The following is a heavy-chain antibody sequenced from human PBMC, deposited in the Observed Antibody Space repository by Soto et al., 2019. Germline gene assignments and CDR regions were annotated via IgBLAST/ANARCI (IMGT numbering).Heavy chain of an antibody. CDR2: ISSSDSII. V-gene: IGHV3-11*01. CDR3: ARDLVDDESSGSWDY. CDR1: GFPFSDYY. D-gene: IGHD3-22*01. Sequence: QVQLVESGGGLVKPGGSLRLSCAASGFPFSDYYMSWIRQAPGKGLEWVSFISSSDSIIYYADSVKGRFTISRDNSKNSLYLQMNSLRAEDTAVYYCARDLVDDESSGSWDYWGQGTLVTVSS. J-gene: IGHJ4*02.